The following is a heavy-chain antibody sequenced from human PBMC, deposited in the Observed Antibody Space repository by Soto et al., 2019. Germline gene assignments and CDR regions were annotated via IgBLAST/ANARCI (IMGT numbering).Heavy chain of an antibody. CDR2: ISYDGSNK. D-gene: IGHD6-13*01. V-gene: IGHV3-30*18. J-gene: IGHJ4*02. CDR1: GFTFSSYG. CDR3: AKMVAAAGTDY. Sequence: PGGSLRLSCAASGFTFSSYGMHWVRQAPGKGLEWVAVISYDGSNKYYADSVKGRFTISRDNSKNTLYLQMNSLRAEDTAVYYCAKMVAAAGTDYWGQGTLVTVS.